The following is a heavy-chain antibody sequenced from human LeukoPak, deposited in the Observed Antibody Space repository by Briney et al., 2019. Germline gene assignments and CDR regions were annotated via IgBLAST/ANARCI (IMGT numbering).Heavy chain of an antibody. D-gene: IGHD4-17*01. CDR3: ARTYGDYAYGV. CDR1: GGSISSYY. Sequence: PSETLSLTCTVSGGSISSYYWSWIRQPPGKGLEWIGYIYYSGSTNYNPSLKGRVTISVDTSKNQFSLKLSSVTAADTAVYYCARTYGDYAYGVWGQGTLVTVSS. CDR2: IYYSGST. J-gene: IGHJ4*02. V-gene: IGHV4-59*08.